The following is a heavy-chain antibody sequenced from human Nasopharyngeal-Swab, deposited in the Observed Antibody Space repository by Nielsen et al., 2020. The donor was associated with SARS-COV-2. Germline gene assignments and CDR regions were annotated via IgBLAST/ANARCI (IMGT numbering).Heavy chain of an antibody. J-gene: IGHJ3*02. V-gene: IGHV4-39*01. CDR1: GGSISSSSYY. Sequence: SETLSLTCTASGGSISSSSYYWGWIRQPPGKGLEWIGRIYYSGSTYYNPSLKSRVTISVDTSKNQFSLKLSSVTAADTAVYYCARYTTGDAFDIWGQGTMVTVSS. D-gene: IGHD1-1*01. CDR2: IYYSGST. CDR3: ARYTTGDAFDI.